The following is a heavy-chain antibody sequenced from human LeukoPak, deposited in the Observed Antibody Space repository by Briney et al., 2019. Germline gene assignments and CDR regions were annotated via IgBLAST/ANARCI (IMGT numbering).Heavy chain of an antibody. CDR1: GYTFTGYY. Sequence: ASVKVSCKASGYTFTGYYMHWVRQAPGQGLEWMGRINPNSGGTNYAQKFQGRVTMTRDTSISTAYMELGRLRSDDTAVYYCAKGSTYYYDSSGYSPSGVDAFDIWGQGTMVTVSS. V-gene: IGHV1-2*06. CDR3: AKGSTYYYDSSGYSPSGVDAFDI. J-gene: IGHJ3*02. D-gene: IGHD3-22*01. CDR2: INPNSGGT.